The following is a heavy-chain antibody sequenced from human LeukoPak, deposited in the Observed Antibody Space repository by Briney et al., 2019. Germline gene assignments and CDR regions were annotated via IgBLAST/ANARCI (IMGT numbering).Heavy chain of an antibody. CDR2: ISSSGSTI. CDR3: AREVTMVRGIHWFDP. Sequence: PGGSLRLSCAASGFTFSSYEMNWVRQAPGKGLEWVSYISSSGSTIYYADSVKGRFTISRDNAKNSLYLQMNSLRAEDTAVYYCAREVTMVRGIHWFDPWGQGTLVTVSS. V-gene: IGHV3-48*03. J-gene: IGHJ5*02. D-gene: IGHD3-10*01. CDR1: GFTFSSYE.